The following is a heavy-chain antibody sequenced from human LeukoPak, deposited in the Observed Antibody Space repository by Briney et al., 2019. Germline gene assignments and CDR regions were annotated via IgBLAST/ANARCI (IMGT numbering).Heavy chain of an antibody. V-gene: IGHV3-30*18. Sequence: GGSLRLSCAASGFTFSSYGMHWVRQAPGKGLEWVAVISYDGSNKYYADSVKGRFTISRDNSKNTPYLQMNSLRAEDTAVYYCAKGPNYYDSSGYDYWGQGTLVTVSS. CDR1: GFTFSSYG. CDR2: ISYDGSNK. D-gene: IGHD3-22*01. CDR3: AKGPNYYDSSGYDY. J-gene: IGHJ4*02.